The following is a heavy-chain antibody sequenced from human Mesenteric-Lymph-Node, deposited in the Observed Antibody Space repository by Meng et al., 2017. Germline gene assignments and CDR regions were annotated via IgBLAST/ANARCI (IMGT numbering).Heavy chain of an antibody. Sequence: LLRQEWGPGLVRPSETLSLTCTVSGGSISSSSYYWGWIRQPPGKGLEWIGSIYYSGSTYYNPSLKSRVTISVDTSKNQFSLKLSSVTAADTAVYYCASPLGILGIVDLWGRGTLVTVSS. CDR3: ASPLGILGIVDL. V-gene: IGHV4-39*01. CDR2: IYYSGST. D-gene: IGHD7-27*01. CDR1: GGSISSSSYY. J-gene: IGHJ2*01.